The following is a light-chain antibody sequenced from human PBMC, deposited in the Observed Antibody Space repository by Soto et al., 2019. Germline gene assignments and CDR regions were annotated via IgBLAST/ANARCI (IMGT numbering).Light chain of an antibody. Sequence: DIQMTQSPSTLSASVGDRVTITCRASQSISNWLAWYQQRPGKAPKLLIYDASSLQSGVPSRFSGGRSGTEFTLTISSLQADDFATYYCQQYDTYSRTFGQGTKVDI. CDR3: QQYDTYSRT. CDR1: QSISNW. CDR2: DAS. V-gene: IGKV1-5*01. J-gene: IGKJ2*01.